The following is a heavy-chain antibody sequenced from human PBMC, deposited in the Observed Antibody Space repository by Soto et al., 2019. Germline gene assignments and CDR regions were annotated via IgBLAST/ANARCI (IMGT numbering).Heavy chain of an antibody. CDR1: GFTFSSYS. D-gene: IGHD5-18*01. CDR2: ISSSSSYI. V-gene: IGHV3-21*01. Sequence: GGSLRLSCAASGFTFSSYSMNWVRQAPGKGLEWVSSISSSSSYIYYADSVKGRFTISRDNAKNSLYLQMNSLRAEDTAVYYCARDLGRGYSYGPTDYWGQGTLVTVSS. J-gene: IGHJ4*02. CDR3: ARDLGRGYSYGPTDY.